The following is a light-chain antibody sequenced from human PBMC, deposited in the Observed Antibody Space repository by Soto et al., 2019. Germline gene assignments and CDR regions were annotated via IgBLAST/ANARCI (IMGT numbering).Light chain of an antibody. CDR2: GNN. J-gene: IGLJ3*02. Sequence: QSVLTQPPSVSGARGQRVTISCTGSSSNIGAGYDVHWYQQLPGTAPKLLIFGNNNRPSGVPDRFSGSKSGTSASLAITGLQAEDEADYYCQSYDSSLSGWVFGGGTKLTVL. CDR1: SSNIGAGYD. CDR3: QSYDSSLSGWV. V-gene: IGLV1-40*01.